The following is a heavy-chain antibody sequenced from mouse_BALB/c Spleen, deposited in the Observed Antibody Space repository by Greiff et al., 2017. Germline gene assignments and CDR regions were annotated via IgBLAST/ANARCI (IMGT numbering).Heavy chain of an antibody. CDR1: GYTFTSYY. J-gene: IGHJ2*01. V-gene: IGHV1S56*01. CDR2: IYPGNVNT. Sequence: VQLQQSGPELVKPGASVRISCKASGYTFTSYYIHWVKQRPGQGLEWIGWIYPGNVNTKYNEKFKGKATLTADKSSSTAYMQLSSLTSEDSAVYFCARSTPQYYFDYWGQGTTLTVSS. CDR3: ARSTPQYYFDY.